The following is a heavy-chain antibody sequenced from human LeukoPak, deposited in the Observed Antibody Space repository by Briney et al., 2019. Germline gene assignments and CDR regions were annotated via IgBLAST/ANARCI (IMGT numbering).Heavy chain of an antibody. J-gene: IGHJ3*02. CDR1: GGTFSSYA. D-gene: IGHD3-22*01. Sequence: SVKVSCKASGGTFSSYAISWVRQAPGQGLEWMGGIIPIFGTANYAQKFQGRVTITADESTSTAYMELSSLRSEDTAVYYCATYYDSGGYQHKPAFDIWGQGTMVTVSS. CDR3: ATYYDSGGYQHKPAFDI. CDR2: IIPIFGTA. V-gene: IGHV1-69*13.